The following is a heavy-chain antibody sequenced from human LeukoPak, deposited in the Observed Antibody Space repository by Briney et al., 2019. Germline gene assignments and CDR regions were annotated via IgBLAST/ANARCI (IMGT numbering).Heavy chain of an antibody. CDR1: GFTFSSYA. V-gene: IGHV3-23*01. D-gene: IGHD3-22*01. J-gene: IGHJ4*02. Sequence: QPGGSLRLSCAASGFTFSSYAMSWVRQAPGEGLEWVSAISGSGGSTYYADSVKGRFTISRDNSKNTLYLQMNRLRAEDTAVYYCAKDRDRYYDSSGYFVYWGEGTLVTVSS. CDR3: AKDRDRYYDSSGYFVY. CDR2: ISGSGGST.